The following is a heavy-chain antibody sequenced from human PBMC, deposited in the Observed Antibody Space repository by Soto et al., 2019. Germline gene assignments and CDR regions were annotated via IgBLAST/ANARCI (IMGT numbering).Heavy chain of an antibody. V-gene: IGHV4-39*01. Sequence: SETLSLTCSVSGGSITSTSYYWGWIRQPPGKGLEWIAAIYYSGNIYHNPSLKSRVTMSIDTSKNQFSLKMSSVTAADTAVYYCERLLHDNRGYYYFDYWGRGTLVTVSS. CDR2: IYYSGNI. CDR1: GGSITSTSYY. J-gene: IGHJ4*01. CDR3: ERLLHDNRGYYYFDY. D-gene: IGHD3-9*01.